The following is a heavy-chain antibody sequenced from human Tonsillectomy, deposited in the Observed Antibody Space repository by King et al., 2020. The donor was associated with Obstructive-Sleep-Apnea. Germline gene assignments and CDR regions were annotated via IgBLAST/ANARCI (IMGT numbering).Heavy chain of an antibody. Sequence: QLVQSGAEVKKPGSSVKVSCKASGDTFSSHVITWVRQAPGQGLEWMGGIIPFLGITNYTQKFPGRVTITADKSTSTAYMELSSLRSEDTAVYYCARDIGDVWGQGTTVTVSS. V-gene: IGHV1-69*04. CDR3: ARDIGDV. CDR1: GDTFSSHV. J-gene: IGHJ6*02. CDR2: IIPFLGIT.